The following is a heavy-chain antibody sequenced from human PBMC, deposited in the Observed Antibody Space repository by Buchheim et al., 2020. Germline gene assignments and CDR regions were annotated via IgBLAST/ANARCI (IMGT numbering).Heavy chain of an antibody. J-gene: IGHJ1*01. Sequence: EVQLLESGGGLVQPGGSLGLSCTASGFTFTSYAMNWVRQAPGKGLEWVSGISGSGDVPYYADSEKGRFTISRDNSKNTVYLQMNSLRAEDTAEYYCAASLSGTRGRLPYWGHGTL. CDR1: GFTFTSYA. D-gene: IGHD6-13*01. V-gene: IGHV3-23*01. CDR3: AASLSGTRGRLPY. CDR2: ISGSGDVP.